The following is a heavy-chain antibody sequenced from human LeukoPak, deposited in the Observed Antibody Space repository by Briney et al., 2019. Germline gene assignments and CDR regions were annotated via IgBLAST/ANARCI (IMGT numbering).Heavy chain of an antibody. J-gene: IGHJ6*03. CDR1: GFAFCNYA. Sequence: GGSLRLSCAASGFAFCNYAMRWGRQAPGEGVGGGSGISGTGGSTYSADSVKGRFTISRDNSKNTLILQMNNLRVEDTALYYCAKRHCRGGTCYSDSYYLDVWGKGTTVTVSS. V-gene: IGHV3-23*01. CDR3: AKRHCRGGTCYSDSYYLDV. D-gene: IGHD2-15*01. CDR2: ISGTGGST.